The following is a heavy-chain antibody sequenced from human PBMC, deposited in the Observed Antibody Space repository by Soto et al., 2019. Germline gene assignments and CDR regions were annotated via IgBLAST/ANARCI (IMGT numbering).Heavy chain of an antibody. CDR1: GGTFSDYA. V-gene: IGHV1-69*06. CDR3: ARDRIQLRLGKYSFNGMDV. Sequence: QVQLVQSGAEMRKPGSSLRVSYKASGGTFSDYAFSWVRQAPGQGLEWMGGIVPRFGSPNYAQKFGGRVTITADTSSSTVYMALSSLRFDDPAVYFCARDRIQLRLGKYSFNGMDVWGQGTTIIVSS. J-gene: IGHJ6*02. D-gene: IGHD3-16*01. CDR2: IVPRFGSP.